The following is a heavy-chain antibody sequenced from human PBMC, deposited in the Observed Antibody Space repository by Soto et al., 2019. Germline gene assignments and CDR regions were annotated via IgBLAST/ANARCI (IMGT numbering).Heavy chain of an antibody. J-gene: IGHJ3*01. CDR3: VRESAPFAAFDV. V-gene: IGHV3-33*01. CDR1: GFSFSTYG. Sequence: QVQLLDSGGGVVQPGTSLRLSCAASGFSFSTYGMHWVRQAPGKGLEWVAVVWSNGINNYYADSVRGRFAISRDNFKNSLSLQMNSLKAEDTAVYYCVRESAPFAAFDVWGQGTMVTVYS. CDR2: VWSNGINN.